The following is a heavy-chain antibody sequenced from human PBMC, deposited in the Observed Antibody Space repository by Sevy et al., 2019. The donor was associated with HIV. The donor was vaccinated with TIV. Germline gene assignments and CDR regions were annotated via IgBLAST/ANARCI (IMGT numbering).Heavy chain of an antibody. V-gene: IGHV4-59*01. D-gene: IGHD1-26*01. J-gene: IGHJ4*02. Sequence: SETLSLTCTVSGGSISSYYWSWIRQPPGKGLEWIGYVHYSGSTKYNPSLKSRVTISVDTSKNQFSLKLNSMTAADTAAYFCARGVGATGDFDYWGQGILVTVSS. CDR1: GGSISSYY. CDR2: VHYSGST. CDR3: ARGVGATGDFDY.